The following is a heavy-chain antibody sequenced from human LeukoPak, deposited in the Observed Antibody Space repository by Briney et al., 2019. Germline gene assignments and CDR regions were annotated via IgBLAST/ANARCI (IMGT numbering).Heavy chain of an antibody. Sequence: GGSLRLSCAVSGFTVSSNYMTWVRQAPGKGLGWVSVIYRGGSTYYADSVKGRFTISRDNSKNTLYLQMNSLRAEDTAVYYCARGGGPYYHGSGSYDYWGQGTLVTVSS. CDR3: ARGGGPYYHGSGSYDY. J-gene: IGHJ4*02. CDR2: IYRGGST. CDR1: GFTVSSNY. D-gene: IGHD3-10*01. V-gene: IGHV3-53*01.